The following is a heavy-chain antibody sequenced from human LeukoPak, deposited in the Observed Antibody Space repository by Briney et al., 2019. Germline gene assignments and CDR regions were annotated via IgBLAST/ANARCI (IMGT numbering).Heavy chain of an antibody. CDR3: VRDGVGATTYFGYFDH. J-gene: IGHJ4*02. D-gene: IGHD1-26*01. CDR1: GIIFSAHG. CDR2: IRFDGSNI. Sequence: GGSLRLSCAASGIIFSAHGMHWVRQAPGKGLEWVAIIRFDGSNIHYADSVKGRFTISRDNSKNTLYLQMNSLRAEDTAVYYCVRDGVGATTYFGYFDHWGQGNLVTVSS. V-gene: IGHV3-33*01.